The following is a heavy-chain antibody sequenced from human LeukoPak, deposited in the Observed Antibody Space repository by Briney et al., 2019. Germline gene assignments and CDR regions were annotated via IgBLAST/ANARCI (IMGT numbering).Heavy chain of an antibody. CDR2: IRYDGSNK. D-gene: IGHD6-6*01. CDR3: AKSSHFEYSSHFDY. Sequence: GRALRLSCVASGFTFSSYGMHWVRQAPGKGLEWVAFIRYDGSNKYYADSVKGRFTISRDNSKNTLYLQMNSLRAEDTAVYYCAKSSHFEYSSHFDYWGQGTLVTVSS. V-gene: IGHV3-30*02. CDR1: GFTFSSYG. J-gene: IGHJ4*02.